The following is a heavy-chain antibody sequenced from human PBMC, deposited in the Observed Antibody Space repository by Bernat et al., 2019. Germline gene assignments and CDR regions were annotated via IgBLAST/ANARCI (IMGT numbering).Heavy chain of an antibody. J-gene: IGHJ4*02. D-gene: IGHD2-2*01. V-gene: IGHV4-39*01. CDR2: IYYSGRT. Sequence: QLQLQESGPGLVKPSETLSLTCTFSGGSISSSSYYWGWIRQPPGKGLEWIGCIYYSGRTYYYPSLKSRVTISVDTSKTQYSLKLSSVTAADTAVYYCARQEGVVPAAFDYWGQRTLVTVSS. CDR3: ARQEGVVPAAFDY. CDR1: GGSISSSSYY.